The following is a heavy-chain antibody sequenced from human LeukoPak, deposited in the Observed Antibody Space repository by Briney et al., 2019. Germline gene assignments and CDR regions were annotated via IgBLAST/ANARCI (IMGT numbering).Heavy chain of an antibody. CDR2: ISFIGSTK. D-gene: IGHD3-22*01. J-gene: IGHJ4*02. CDR3: AKTYYDSSGVPHYFDY. Sequence: GGSLRLSCAASGFTLGYYAMHWVRQAPGKGLEWVAGISFIGSTKYYADSVKGRFTISRDNSKNTLYLRMNSLRAADTAVYYCAKTYYDSSGVPHYFDYWGQGTLVTVSS. CDR1: GFTLGYYA. V-gene: IGHV3-30*04.